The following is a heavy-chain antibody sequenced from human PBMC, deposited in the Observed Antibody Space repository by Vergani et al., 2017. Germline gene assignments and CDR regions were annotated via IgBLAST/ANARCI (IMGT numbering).Heavy chain of an antibody. Sequence: QVQLVQSGAEVKKPGASVKVSCKASGYTFTGYYMHWVRQAPGQGLEWMGWINPNSGGPNYAQKFQGWVTMTRDTSISTAYMELSRLRSDDTAVYYCARDLPNYDFWSSSGMDVWGQGTTVTVSS. V-gene: IGHV1-2*04. J-gene: IGHJ6*02. CDR2: INPNSGGP. D-gene: IGHD3-3*01. CDR1: GYTFTGYY. CDR3: ARDLPNYDFWSSSGMDV.